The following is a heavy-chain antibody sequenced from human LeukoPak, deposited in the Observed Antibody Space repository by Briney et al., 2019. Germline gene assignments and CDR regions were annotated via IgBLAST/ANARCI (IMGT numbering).Heavy chain of an antibody. D-gene: IGHD3-10*01. CDR1: GGSFSGYY. J-gene: IGHJ5*02. CDR2: INHSGST. CDR3: ARGRNYYGPGSYFRRNWFDP. Sequence: SETLSLTCAVYGGSFSGYYWSWIRQPPGKGLEWIGEINHSGSTNYNPSLKSRVTISVDTSKNQFSLKLSSVTAADTAVYYCARGRNYYGPGSYFRRNWFDPWGQGTLVTVSS. V-gene: IGHV4-34*01.